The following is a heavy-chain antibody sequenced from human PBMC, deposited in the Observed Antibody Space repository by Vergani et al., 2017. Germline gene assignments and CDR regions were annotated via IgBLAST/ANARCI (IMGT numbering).Heavy chain of an antibody. CDR3: ARGRRDSYNGSYWYFDL. V-gene: IGHV3-74*01. CDR2: INSDVSST. Sequence: EVHLVEPGGGLVQLGGSLRFSCAASGFTFSSYWMHWVRQAPGKGLVWVSRINSDVSSTSYADSVKGRFTISRDNAKNTLYLQMNSLRAEDTAVYYCARGRRDSYNGSYWYFDLWGRGTLVTVSS. CDR1: GFTFSSYW. J-gene: IGHJ2*01. D-gene: IGHD5-24*01.